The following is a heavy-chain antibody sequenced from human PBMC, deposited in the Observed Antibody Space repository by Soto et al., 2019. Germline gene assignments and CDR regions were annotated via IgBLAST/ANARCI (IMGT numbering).Heavy chain of an antibody. CDR1: GFTFSSYD. V-gene: IGHV3-13*01. J-gene: IGHJ5*02. D-gene: IGHD6-13*01. CDR2: IGTAGDT. CDR3: ARGPRYGSWPPAWFDP. Sequence: GGSLRLSCAASGFTFSSYDMHWVRQATGKGLEWVSAIGTAGDTYYPGSVKGRFTISRENAKNSLYLQMNSLRAEDTAVYYCARGPRYGSWPPAWFDPWGQGTLVTVSS.